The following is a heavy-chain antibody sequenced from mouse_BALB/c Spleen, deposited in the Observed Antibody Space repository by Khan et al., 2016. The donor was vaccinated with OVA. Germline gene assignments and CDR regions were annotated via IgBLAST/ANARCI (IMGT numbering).Heavy chain of an antibody. CDR3: VRGNFYAMDY. Sequence: QVQLKESGPCLVAPSQSLSITCTVPRFSLTRYGVHWVRQPPGKGLEWLTVIWSDGASTYNSALKSRLSISKDHSKSQVCLKRNSRQTDDTAMYYCVRGNFYAMDYWGQGTSVTVSS. V-gene: IGHV2-6*02. D-gene: IGHD2-1*01. CDR2: IWSDGAS. J-gene: IGHJ4*01. CDR1: RFSLTRYG.